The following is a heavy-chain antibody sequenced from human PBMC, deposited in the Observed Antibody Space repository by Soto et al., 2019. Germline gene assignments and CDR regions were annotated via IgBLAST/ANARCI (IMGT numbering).Heavy chain of an antibody. CDR1: GGTFSSYA. D-gene: IGHD1-7*01. Sequence: GASVKVSCKASGGTFSSYAISWVRQAPGQGLEWMGGIIPIFGTANYAQKFQGRVTITADESTSTAYMEPSSLRSEDTAVYYCARAITGTFGPDYWGQGTLVTVSS. CDR3: ARAITGTFGPDY. CDR2: IIPIFGTA. J-gene: IGHJ4*02. V-gene: IGHV1-69*13.